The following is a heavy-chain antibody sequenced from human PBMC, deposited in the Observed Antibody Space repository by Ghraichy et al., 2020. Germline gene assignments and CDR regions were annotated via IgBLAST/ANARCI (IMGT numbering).Heavy chain of an antibody. V-gene: IGHV3-73*01. CDR2: IRSKANSYAT. D-gene: IGHD6-6*01. CDR3: TRALLYSSSSSARFDY. CDR1: GFTFSGSA. J-gene: IGHJ4*02. Sequence: LSLTCAASGFTFSGSAMHWVRQASGKGLEWVGRIRSKANSYATAYAASVKGRFTISRDDSKNTAYLQMNSLKTEDTAVYYCTRALLYSSSSSARFDYWGQGTLVTVSS.